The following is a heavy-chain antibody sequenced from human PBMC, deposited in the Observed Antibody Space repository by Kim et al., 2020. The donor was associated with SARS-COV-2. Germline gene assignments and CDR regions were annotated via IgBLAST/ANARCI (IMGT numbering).Heavy chain of an antibody. Sequence: GGSLRLSCAASGFNFNYYVMSWVRQAPGEGLKWVSTISGSGVHTYSADSVKGRFTISRDNSDNTLYLQMNSLRAEDTAIYYCAKMAGSSEYNF. CDR1: GFNFNYYV. CDR3: AKMAGSSEYNF. J-gene: IGHJ2*01. CDR2: ISGSGVHT. V-gene: IGHV3-23*01. D-gene: IGHD6-19*01.